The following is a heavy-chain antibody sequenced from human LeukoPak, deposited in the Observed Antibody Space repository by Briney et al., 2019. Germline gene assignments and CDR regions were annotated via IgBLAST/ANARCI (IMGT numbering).Heavy chain of an antibody. D-gene: IGHD1-26*01. CDR3: ARVGVGPGWWELLPPFDY. CDR2: ISAYNGNT. CDR1: GYTFTSYG. Sequence: ASVKVSCKASGYTFTSYGISWVRQAPGQGLEWMGWISAYNGNTNYAQKLQGRVTMTTDTSTSTAYMELRSLRSDDTAVYYCARVGVGPGWWELLPPFDYWGQGTLVTVSS. J-gene: IGHJ4*02. V-gene: IGHV1-18*01.